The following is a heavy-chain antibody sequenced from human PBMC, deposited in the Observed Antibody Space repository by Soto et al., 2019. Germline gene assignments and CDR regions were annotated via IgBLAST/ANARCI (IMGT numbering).Heavy chain of an antibody. Sequence: GGSLRLSCAASGFTFSSYAMHWVRQAPGKGLEWVAVISYDGSNKYYADSVKGRFTISRDNSKNTLYLQMNSLRAEDTAVYYCARDKYYGDYSVYYYGMDVWGQATTVTV. CDR3: ARDKYYGDYSVYYYGMDV. V-gene: IGHV3-30-3*01. CDR2: ISYDGSNK. D-gene: IGHD4-17*01. J-gene: IGHJ6*02. CDR1: GFTFSSYA.